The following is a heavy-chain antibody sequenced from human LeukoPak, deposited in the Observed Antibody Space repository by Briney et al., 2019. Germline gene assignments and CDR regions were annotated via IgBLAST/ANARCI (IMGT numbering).Heavy chain of an antibody. D-gene: IGHD6-19*01. Sequence: KTSETLSLTCAVSGGSISSYYWSWIRLPPGKGLEWLGYIYNSGSTKYNPSLKSRVTISQDTSRNQFSLKLSSVTAADTAVYYCAKEAGLAGTAFDIWGQGTMATVSS. CDR1: GGSISSYY. CDR2: IYNSGST. V-gene: IGHV4-59*01. J-gene: IGHJ3*02. CDR3: AKEAGLAGTAFDI.